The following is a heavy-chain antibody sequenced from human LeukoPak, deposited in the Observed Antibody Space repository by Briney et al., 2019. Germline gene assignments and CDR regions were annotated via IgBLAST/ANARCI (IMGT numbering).Heavy chain of an antibody. D-gene: IGHD1-26*01. CDR1: GLTFSSYS. J-gene: IGHJ4*02. CDR3: ARELNSGSYALDY. Sequence: GGSLRLSCAASGLTFSSYSMNWVRQAPGKGLEWVSSISSSSSYIYYADSVKGRFTISRDNAKNSLYLQMNSLRAEDTAVYYCARELNSGSYALDYWGQGTLVTVSS. V-gene: IGHV3-21*01. CDR2: ISSSSSYI.